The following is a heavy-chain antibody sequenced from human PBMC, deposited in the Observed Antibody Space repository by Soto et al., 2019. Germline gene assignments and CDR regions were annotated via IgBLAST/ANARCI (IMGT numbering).Heavy chain of an antibody. CDR1: GGSLSNYG. Sequence: QVQLVQSGAEVKKPGSSVKVSCKASGGSLSNYGISWVRQAPGQGLEWMGGIIPVFGTANYAQKFQGRVTITADESTNIVYMDVTSLRSEDXAVXXXARGXXTXXXVTXXYAMDVWGQGTTVTVSS. J-gene: IGHJ6*02. CDR2: IIPVFGTA. D-gene: IGHD2-2*01. CDR3: ARGXXTXXXVTXXYAMDV. V-gene: IGHV1-69*12.